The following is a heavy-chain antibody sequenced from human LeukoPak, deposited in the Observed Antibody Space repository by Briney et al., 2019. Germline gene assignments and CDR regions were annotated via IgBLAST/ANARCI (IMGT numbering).Heavy chain of an antibody. CDR2: IYPGDSDT. J-gene: IGHJ1*01. CDR1: GYSFTSYW. V-gene: IGHV5-51*01. D-gene: IGHD3-22*01. Sequence: GESLKISCKGSGYSFTSYWIGWVRQMPGKGLEWMGIIYPGDSDTRYSPSFQGQVTISADKSISTAYLQWSSLKASDTAMYYCARQERYYDSSGRKARPQGYFQHWGQGTLVTVSS. CDR3: ARQERYYDSSGRKARPQGYFQH.